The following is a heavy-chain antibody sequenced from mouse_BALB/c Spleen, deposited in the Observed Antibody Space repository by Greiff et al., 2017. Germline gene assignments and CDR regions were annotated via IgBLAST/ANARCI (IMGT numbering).Heavy chain of an antibody. CDR1: GFTFTDYY. J-gene: IGHJ3*01. CDR2: IRNKANGYTT. CDR3: ARDGYDDGSAWFAY. V-gene: IGHV7-3*02. Sequence: EVKLMESGGGLVQPGGSLRLSCATSGFTFTDYYMSWVRQPPGKALEWLGFIRNKANGYTTEYSASVKGRFTISRANSQSILYLQMNTLRAEDSATYYCARDGYDDGSAWFAYWGQGTLVTVSA. D-gene: IGHD2-2*01.